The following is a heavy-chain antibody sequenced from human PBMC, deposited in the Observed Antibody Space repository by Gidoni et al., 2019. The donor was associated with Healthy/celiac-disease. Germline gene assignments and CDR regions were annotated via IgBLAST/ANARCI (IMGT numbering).Heavy chain of an antibody. CDR3: AVNYYDSSGYLDAFDI. CDR2: IYYSGST. V-gene: IGHV4-59*01. CDR1: GGSISSYY. D-gene: IGHD3-22*01. J-gene: IGHJ3*02. Sequence: QVQLQESCPGLVTPSETLSLTCTVSGGSISSYYWSWIRQPPGKGLEWIGYIYYSGSTNYNPSLKSRVTISVDTSKNQFSLKLSSVTAADTAVYYCAVNYYDSSGYLDAFDIWGQGTMVTVSS.